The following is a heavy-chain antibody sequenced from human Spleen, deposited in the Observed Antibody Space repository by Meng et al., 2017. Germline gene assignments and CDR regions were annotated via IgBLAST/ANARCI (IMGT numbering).Heavy chain of an antibody. V-gene: IGHV1-69*06. D-gene: IGHD2-2*01. CDR3: AGLAMPPPR. J-gene: IGHJ4*02. CDR2: IIPIFGTP. Sequence: SVKVSCKASGGSFNNYAISWVRQAPGQGLEWVGTIIPIFGTPTYAQRFQGVATITADKSRNTVYLQLTTLRSKDTAKYYCAGLAMPPPRWGQGTPVTVSS. CDR1: GGSFNNYA.